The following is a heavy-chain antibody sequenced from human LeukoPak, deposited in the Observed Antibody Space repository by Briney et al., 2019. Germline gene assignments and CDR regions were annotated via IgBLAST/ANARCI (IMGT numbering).Heavy chain of an antibody. Sequence: PSETLSLTCTVSGGSIRNYYWSWIRQPAGKGLEWIGRIYTSGSTYYNPSLKSRVTMSVDTSKNQSSLRLSSVTAADTAVYYCARAGYYFDSSGYTKSNFFDYWGQGTLVTVSS. CDR1: GGSIRNYY. CDR3: ARAGYYFDSSGYTKSNFFDY. CDR2: IYTSGST. D-gene: IGHD3-22*01. J-gene: IGHJ4*02. V-gene: IGHV4-4*07.